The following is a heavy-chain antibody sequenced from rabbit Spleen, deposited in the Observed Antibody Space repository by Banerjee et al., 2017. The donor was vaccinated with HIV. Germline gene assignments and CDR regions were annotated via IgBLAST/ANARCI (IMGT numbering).Heavy chain of an antibody. CDR1: GFDFSSYY. CDR3: VRDQAGDANYGPYYLNL. Sequence: QSLEESAGGLVTPGGSLTLTYTASGFDFSSYYMSWVRQAPGKGLEWIGYIDPFSGSTYYANWVNGRFTISSHNAQNTLYLQLSSLTAADTATYFCVRDQAGDANYGPYYLNLWGPGTLVTVS. J-gene: IGHJ4*01. V-gene: IGHV1S7*01. D-gene: IGHD6-1*01. CDR2: IDPFSGST.